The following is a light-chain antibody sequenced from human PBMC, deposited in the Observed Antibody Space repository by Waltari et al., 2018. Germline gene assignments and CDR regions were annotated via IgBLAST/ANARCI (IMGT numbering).Light chain of an antibody. J-gene: IGKJ2*01. CDR3: QHYNIWPPGYT. CDR2: GAS. Sequence: EMVMTQSPATLSVSPVDRATLSCRASQSVGSNVAWYQQKPGQAPRLLIYGASTRATVIPARFSGSGSGTEFTLTISSLQSEDFAVYYCQHYNIWPPGYTFGQGTKLEIK. V-gene: IGKV3-15*01. CDR1: QSVGSN.